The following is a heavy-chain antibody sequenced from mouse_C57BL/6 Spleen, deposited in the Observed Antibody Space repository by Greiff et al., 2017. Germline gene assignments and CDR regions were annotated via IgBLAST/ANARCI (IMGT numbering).Heavy chain of an antibody. J-gene: IGHJ1*03. Sequence: EVMLVESGGGLVKPGGSLKLSCAASGFTFSSYTMSWVRQTPEKRLEWVATISGGGGNTYYPDSVKGRFTISRDNAKNTLYLQMSSLRSEDTALYYCAREGIITTVVVPYWYFDVWGTGTTVTVSS. CDR1: GFTFSSYT. CDR2: ISGGGGNT. V-gene: IGHV5-9*01. D-gene: IGHD1-1*01. CDR3: AREGIITTVVVPYWYFDV.